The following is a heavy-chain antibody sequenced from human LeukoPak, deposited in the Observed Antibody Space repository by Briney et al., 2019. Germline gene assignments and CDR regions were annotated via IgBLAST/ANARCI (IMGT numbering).Heavy chain of an antibody. CDR2: IGAYNGNT. D-gene: IGHD5-12*01. J-gene: IGHJ3*02. CDR3: ARRGDIVATLPAFDI. Sequence: ASVKVSCKASGYTFTRYGISWVRQAPGQGLEWMGWIGAYNGNTNYAQKLQGRVTMTTDTSTSTAYMELRSLRSDDTAVYYCARRGDIVATLPAFDIWGQGTMVTVSS. CDR1: GYTFTRYG. V-gene: IGHV1-18*01.